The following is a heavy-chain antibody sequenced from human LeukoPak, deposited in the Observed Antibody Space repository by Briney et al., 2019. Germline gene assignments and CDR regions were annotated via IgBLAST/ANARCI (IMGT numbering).Heavy chain of an antibody. J-gene: IGHJ4*02. D-gene: IGHD1-26*01. CDR2: INHSGST. Sequence: SETLSLTCAVYGGSFSGYYWSWIRQPPGKGLEWIGEINHSGSTNYNPSLKSRVTISVDTSKNQFSLKLSSVTAADTAVYYCARDPGGYSQDYWGQGTLVTVSS. CDR3: ARDPGGYSQDY. CDR1: GGSFSGYY. V-gene: IGHV4-34*01.